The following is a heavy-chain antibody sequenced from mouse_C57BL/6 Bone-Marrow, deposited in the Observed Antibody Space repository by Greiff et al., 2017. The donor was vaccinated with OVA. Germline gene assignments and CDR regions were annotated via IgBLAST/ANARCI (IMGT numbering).Heavy chain of an antibody. D-gene: IGHD2-5*01. CDR3: ARRAYSNLYYYAMDY. CDR1: GYTFTSYW. J-gene: IGHJ4*01. CDR2: IYPGSGST. Sequence: QVQLQQPGAELVKPGASVKMSCKASGYTFTSYWITWVKQRPGQGLEWIGDIYPGSGSTNYTEKFKSKATLTVDTSSSTAYMQLSSLTSEDSAVYYCARRAYSNLYYYAMDYWGQGTSVTVSS. V-gene: IGHV1-55*01.